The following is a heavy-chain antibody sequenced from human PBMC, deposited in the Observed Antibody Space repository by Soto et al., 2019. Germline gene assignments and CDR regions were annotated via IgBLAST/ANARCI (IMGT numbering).Heavy chain of an antibody. J-gene: IGHJ4*02. Sequence: GGSLRPSCAASGFTFSSYSMNWVRQAPGKGLEWVSYISSSSSTIYYADSVKGRFTISRDNAKNSLYLQMNSLRAEDTAVYYCARGAYYYDSSGLSYWGQGTLVTVSS. D-gene: IGHD3-22*01. CDR3: ARGAYYYDSSGLSY. V-gene: IGHV3-48*01. CDR1: GFTFSSYS. CDR2: ISSSSSTI.